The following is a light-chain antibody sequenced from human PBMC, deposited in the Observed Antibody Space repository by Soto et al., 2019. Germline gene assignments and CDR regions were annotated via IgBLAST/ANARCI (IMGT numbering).Light chain of an antibody. J-gene: IGKJ3*01. CDR1: QSVSSSF. CDR2: DAS. Sequence: PGERAILCCRASQSVSSSFLAWYQQKPGRTPRLLIYDASSRATGIPDRFSGSGSGTDFTLTIDRLEPEDFAVYYCQHYGRSPVLFTFGPGTKVDIK. V-gene: IGKV3-20*01. CDR3: QHYGRSPVLFT.